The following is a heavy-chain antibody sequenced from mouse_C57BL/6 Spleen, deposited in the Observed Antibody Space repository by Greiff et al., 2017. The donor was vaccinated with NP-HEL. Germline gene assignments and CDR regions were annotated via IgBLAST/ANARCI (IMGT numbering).Heavy chain of an antibody. J-gene: IGHJ2*01. CDR2: ISYDGSN. Sequence: EVQVVESGPGLVKPSQSLSLTCSVTGYSITSGYYWNWIRQFPGNKLEWMGYISYDGSNNYNPSLKNRISITRDTSKNQFFLKLNSVTTEDTATYYCARDGAGTDYFDYWGQGTTLTVSS. V-gene: IGHV3-6*01. CDR1: GYSITSGYY. CDR3: ARDGAGTDYFDY. D-gene: IGHD3-3*01.